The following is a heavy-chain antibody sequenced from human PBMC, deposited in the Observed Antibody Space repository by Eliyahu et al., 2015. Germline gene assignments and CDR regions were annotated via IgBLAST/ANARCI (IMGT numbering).Heavy chain of an antibody. V-gene: IGHV4-34*01. CDR3: ARGGRVLVVYAIHKYFDY. J-gene: IGHJ4*02. D-gene: IGHD2-8*02. Sequence: QVQLQQWGAGLLKPSETLSLTCAXXGGSFXXYYWSWXRQPPGKGLEWIGEINHSGSTNYNPSLKXRVTISVDTSKNQFSLKLSSVTAADTAVYYCARGGRVLVVYAIHKYFDYWGQGTLVTVSS. CDR1: GGSFXXYY. CDR2: INHSGST.